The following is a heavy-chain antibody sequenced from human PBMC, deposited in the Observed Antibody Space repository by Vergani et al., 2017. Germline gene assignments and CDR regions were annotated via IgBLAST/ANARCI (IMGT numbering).Heavy chain of an antibody. V-gene: IGHV1-46*03. CDR3: ARAPTYAMVRGNWFDP. J-gene: IGHJ5*02. D-gene: IGHD3-10*01. CDR2: INPSGGST. CDR1: GYTFTCHY. Sequence: QVQLVQSGAEVKKPGASVKVSCKASGYTFTCHYMHWVRQAPGQGLEWMGIINPSGGSTSYAQKFQGRVTMTRDTSTSTVYMELSSLRSEDTAVYYCARAPTYAMVRGNWFDPWSQGTLVTVSS.